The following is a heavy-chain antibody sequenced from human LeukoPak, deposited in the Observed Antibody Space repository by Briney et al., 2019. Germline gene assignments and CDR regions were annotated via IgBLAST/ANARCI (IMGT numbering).Heavy chain of an antibody. CDR1: GGSFSGYY. CDR3: ARYRYSSSSYRDY. CDR2: INHSGST. J-gene: IGHJ4*02. D-gene: IGHD6-6*01. V-gene: IGHV4-34*01. Sequence: KPSETLSLTCAVYGGSFSGYYWSWIRQPPGKGLEWIGEINHSGSTNYNPSLKSRVTISVDTSKNQFSLKLSSVTAADTAVYYCARYRYSSSSYRDYWGQGTLVTVSS.